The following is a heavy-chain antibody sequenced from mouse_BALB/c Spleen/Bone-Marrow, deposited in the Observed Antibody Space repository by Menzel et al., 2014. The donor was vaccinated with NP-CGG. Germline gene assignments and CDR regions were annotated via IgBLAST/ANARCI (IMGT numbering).Heavy chain of an antibody. V-gene: IGHV1-74*01. J-gene: IGHJ3*01. Sequence: VKLMESGAELVRPGASVKLSCKASGYSFTNYWMNWVKQRPGQGLVWIGMIHPSDSETRLNQKFKDKATLTVDKSSSTAYMQVSSPTSEDSAVYYCARFGNYEGFCYWGQGTLVTVSA. CDR2: IHPSDSET. CDR1: GYSFTNYW. CDR3: ARFGNYEGFCY. D-gene: IGHD2-1*01.